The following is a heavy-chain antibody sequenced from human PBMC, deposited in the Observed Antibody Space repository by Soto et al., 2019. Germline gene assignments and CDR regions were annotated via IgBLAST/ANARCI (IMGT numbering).Heavy chain of an antibody. CDR2: ISHGGNEK. V-gene: IGHV3-30*18. Sequence: QVQLLESGGGVVQPGRSLRLSCAASGFIFSSYAMHWVRQAPGKGLEWVAVISHGGNEKYYADSVEGRFTISRDNSKNMVYLQMNGLRPEDTAVYYCAKVSSDRGYYYFAMYVWGQGTTVTVSS. CDR3: AKVSSDRGYYYFAMYV. CDR1: GFIFSSYA. J-gene: IGHJ6*02. D-gene: IGHD3-10*01.